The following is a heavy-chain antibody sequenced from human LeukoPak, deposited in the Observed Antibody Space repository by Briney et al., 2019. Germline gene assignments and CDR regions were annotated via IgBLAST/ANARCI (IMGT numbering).Heavy chain of an antibody. CDR3: AHRPGGGWGYAFNV. Sequence: SGPTLVKPTQTLTLTCTFSGFSLSTSAVGVGWIRQPPGKALEWLALIYWDGDTRYSPSLKSRLTITKDTAKNQVVLKMTDMEPRDPGTYYCAHRPGGGWGYAFNVWGQGTFVTVAS. CDR2: IYWDGDT. V-gene: IGHV2-5*02. D-gene: IGHD6-19*01. CDR1: GFSLSTSAVG. J-gene: IGHJ3*01.